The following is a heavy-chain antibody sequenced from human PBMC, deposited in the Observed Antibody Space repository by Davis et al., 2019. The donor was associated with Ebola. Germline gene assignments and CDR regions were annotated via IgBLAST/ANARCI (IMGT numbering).Heavy chain of an antibody. J-gene: IGHJ4*02. CDR3: AREDSGWIDY. CDR2: IRYDGSNK. D-gene: IGHD6-19*01. V-gene: IGHV3-30*02. CDR1: GFTFSSYG. Sequence: GESLKISCAASGFTFSSYGMHWVRQAPGKGLEWVAFIRYDGSNKYYADSVKGRFTISRDNSKNTVHLQMHSLRAEDTAVYYCAREDSGWIDYWGQGALVTVSS.